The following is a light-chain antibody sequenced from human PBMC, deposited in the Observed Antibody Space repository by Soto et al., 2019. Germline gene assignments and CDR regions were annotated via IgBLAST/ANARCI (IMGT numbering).Light chain of an antibody. V-gene: IGLV1-40*01. J-gene: IGLJ3*02. CDR3: QSYDTSLSGSV. Sequence: QSVLTQPPSVSGAPGQRVTVSCTGSSSNIGAGYAVHWYQQLPGTAPKLLIYVNTNRPSGVPDRFSGSRSGTSASLAIAGLQADDEADYYCQSYDTSLSGSVFGGGTKVTVL. CDR2: VNT. CDR1: SSNIGAGYA.